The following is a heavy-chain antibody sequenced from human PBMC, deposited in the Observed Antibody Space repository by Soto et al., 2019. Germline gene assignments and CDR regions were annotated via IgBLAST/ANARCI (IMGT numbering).Heavy chain of an antibody. Sequence: ASVKVSCKASGYTFTSYGISWVRQAPGQGLEWMGWISAYNGNTNYAQKLQGRVTMTTDTSTSTAYMELSRLRSDDTAVYYCAKDYYSSGWYRAEGVSDYYYYMDVWGKGTTVTVS. CDR1: GYTFTSYG. J-gene: IGHJ6*03. D-gene: IGHD6-19*01. V-gene: IGHV1-18*01. CDR2: ISAYNGNT. CDR3: AKDYYSSGWYRAEGVSDYYYYMDV.